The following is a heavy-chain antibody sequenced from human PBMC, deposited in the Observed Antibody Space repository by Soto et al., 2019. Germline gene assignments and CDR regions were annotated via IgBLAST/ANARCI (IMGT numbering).Heavy chain of an antibody. CDR3: ARGQLVWYGDLTPYHRDMDV. V-gene: IGHV4-34*02. Sequence: QVQLQQWGAGLLRPSETLSLTCAFYGGSFDDFYWSWVRQSPGKGLEWVGEISHDGGTDYSPSLASRVSISVDTSKNQFSLHLSSVTAADTGLYYCARGQLVWYGDLTPYHRDMDVWGQGTTVTVSS. CDR1: GGSFDDFY. CDR2: ISHDGGT. D-gene: IGHD3-10*01. J-gene: IGHJ6*02.